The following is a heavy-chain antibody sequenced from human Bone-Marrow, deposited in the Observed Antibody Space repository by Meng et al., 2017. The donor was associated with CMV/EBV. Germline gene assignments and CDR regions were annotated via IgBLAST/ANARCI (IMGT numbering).Heavy chain of an antibody. J-gene: IGHJ4*02. CDR2: IYSGGSST. CDR1: GFTFSSYA. D-gene: IGHD2-2*02. Sequence: GESLKISCAASGFTFSSYAMSWVRQAPGKGLEWVSVIYSGGSSTYYADSVKGRFTISRDNSKNTLYLQMNSLRAEDTAVYYCAKSFRTVPAAIIVWGYWGQGTLVTVSS. CDR3: AKSFRTVPAAIIVWGY. V-gene: IGHV3-23*03.